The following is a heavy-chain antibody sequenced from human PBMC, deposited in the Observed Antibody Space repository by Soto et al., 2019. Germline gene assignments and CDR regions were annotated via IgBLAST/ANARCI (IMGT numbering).Heavy chain of an antibody. Sequence: QLQLHESGPGLVKPSETLSLTCAVSGDSISGYYWTWIRQPPGKGLEWVGSISYSGTTDYNPSLKSRVSLSVDTSKNQFSLKLRSVTAADTAVYYCARHRGATPVYWGRRTVVTASS. V-gene: IGHV4-39*01. J-gene: IGHJ4*02. CDR1: GDSISGYY. D-gene: IGHD1-26*01. CDR3: ARHRGATPVY. CDR2: ISYSGTT.